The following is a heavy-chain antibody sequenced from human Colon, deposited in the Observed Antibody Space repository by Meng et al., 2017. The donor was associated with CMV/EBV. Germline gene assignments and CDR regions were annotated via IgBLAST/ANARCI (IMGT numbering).Heavy chain of an antibody. Sequence: GESLKISCAASGFTFSSYSMNWVRQAPGKGLEWVSSISSSSSYIYYADSVKGRFTISRDNAKNSLYLQMNSLRAEDTAVYYCARAPLTVFGASAKYYYHGMDVWGQGTTVTVSS. V-gene: IGHV3-21*01. CDR2: ISSSSSYI. D-gene: IGHD3-3*01. CDR1: GFTFSSYS. CDR3: ARAPLTVFGASAKYYYHGMDV. J-gene: IGHJ6*02.